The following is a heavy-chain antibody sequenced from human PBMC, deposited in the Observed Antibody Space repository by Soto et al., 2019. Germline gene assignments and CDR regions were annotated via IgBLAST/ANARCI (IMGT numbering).Heavy chain of an antibody. D-gene: IGHD1-26*01. CDR2: IYYSGST. CDR1: GGSISSYY. Sequence: SETLSLTCTVSGGSISSYYWSWIRQPPGKGLEWIGYIYYSGSTNYNPSLKSRVTISVDTSKNQFSLKLSSVTAADTAVYYCARGVGATADYWGQGTLVTVSS. J-gene: IGHJ4*02. CDR3: ARGVGATADY. V-gene: IGHV4-59*01.